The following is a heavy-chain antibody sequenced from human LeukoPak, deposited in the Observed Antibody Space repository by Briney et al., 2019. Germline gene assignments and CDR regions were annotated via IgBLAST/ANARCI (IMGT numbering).Heavy chain of an antibody. J-gene: IGHJ3*02. V-gene: IGHV3-74*01. CDR3: AGDFWSGYPSQVDAFDI. CDR2: MKGDGSDI. Sequence: GGSLRLSCVASGFTFSSYWMYWVRQDPGKGLVWVSGMKGDGSDITYADSVKGRFTISRDNAKNTVYLQMNSLRAEDTAVYYCAGDFWSGYPSQVDAFDIWGQGTMVTVSS. D-gene: IGHD3-3*01. CDR1: GFTFSSYW.